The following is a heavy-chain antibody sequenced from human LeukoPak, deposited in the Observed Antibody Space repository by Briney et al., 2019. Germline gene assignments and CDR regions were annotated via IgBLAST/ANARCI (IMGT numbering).Heavy chain of an antibody. Sequence: PSETLSLTCTVSGGSISSGGYYWSWIRQHPGKGLEWIGYIYYSGSTYYNPSLKNRVTISVDTSKNQFSLKLSSVTAADTAVYYCASDRGYSGGLVDYWGQGTLVTVSS. CDR2: IYYSGST. CDR1: GGSISSGGYY. J-gene: IGHJ4*02. D-gene: IGHD5-18*01. CDR3: ASDRGYSGGLVDY. V-gene: IGHV4-31*03.